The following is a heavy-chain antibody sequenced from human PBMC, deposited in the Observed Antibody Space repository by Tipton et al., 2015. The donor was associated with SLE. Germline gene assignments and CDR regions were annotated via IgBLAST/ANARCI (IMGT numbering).Heavy chain of an antibody. Sequence: SLRLSCAASGFPFNRYAMHWVRQAPGKGLDWVAVIWYDATIKSYADSVKGRFTISRDNSNNTLYLQMNSLRAEDTAVYHCARGKYYFDYWGQGALVTVSS. CDR3: ARGKYYFDY. J-gene: IGHJ4*02. V-gene: IGHV3-33*08. CDR1: GFPFNRYA. CDR2: IWYDATIK.